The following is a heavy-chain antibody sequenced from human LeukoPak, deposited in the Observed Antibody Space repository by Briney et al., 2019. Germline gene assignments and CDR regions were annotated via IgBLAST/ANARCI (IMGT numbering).Heavy chain of an antibody. Sequence: ASVKVSCKATGGTFSSYAISWVRQAPGQGLEWMGGIIPIFGTANYAQKFQGRVTITADESTSTAYMELSSLRSEDTAVYYCAYYRAAQLGGALDCWGQGTLVTVSS. CDR1: GGTFSSYA. J-gene: IGHJ4*02. CDR2: IIPIFGTA. CDR3: AYYRAAQLGGALDC. D-gene: IGHD6-6*01. V-gene: IGHV1-69*01.